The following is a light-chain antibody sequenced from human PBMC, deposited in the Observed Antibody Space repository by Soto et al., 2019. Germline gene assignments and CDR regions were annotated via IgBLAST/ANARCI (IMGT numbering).Light chain of an antibody. J-gene: IGKJ2*01. Sequence: EIVLTQSPGTLSLSPGERATLSCRASQSVSSDLAWYQQKPGQAPRLLIYGASTRATGIPARFSGSGSGTEFTLTISSLQSEDFAVYYCQQYHNWLMYTFGQGTKVDIK. CDR1: QSVSSD. CDR2: GAS. CDR3: QQYHNWLMYT. V-gene: IGKV3-15*01.